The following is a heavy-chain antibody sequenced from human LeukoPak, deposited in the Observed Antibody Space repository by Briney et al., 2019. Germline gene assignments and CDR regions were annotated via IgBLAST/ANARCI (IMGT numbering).Heavy chain of an antibody. Sequence: GGSLSLSCAVSGFTFSSYAMSWVRQAPGKGLEWVSAISGSGGSTYYADSVKGRFTISRDNSKTTLYLQMNSLRAEDTAVYYCAKTRIQLWFRRPVVAWFDPWGQGTLVTVSS. CDR3: AKTRIQLWFRRPVVAWFDP. J-gene: IGHJ5*02. CDR2: ISGSGGST. D-gene: IGHD5-18*01. V-gene: IGHV3-23*01. CDR1: GFTFSSYA.